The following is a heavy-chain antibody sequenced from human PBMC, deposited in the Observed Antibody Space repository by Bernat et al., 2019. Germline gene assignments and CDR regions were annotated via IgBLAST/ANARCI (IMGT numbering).Heavy chain of an antibody. CDR2: IGSSGSAI. J-gene: IGHJ4*02. V-gene: IGHV3-48*02. CDR1: GFTFSSYG. Sequence: EVQLVESGGGLVKPGGSLRLSCAASGFTFSSYGMNWVRQAPGKGLEWVSYIGSSGSAIHYADSVKGRFTISRDNAKNSLYLQMNSLGDEDTAVYYCARAWSSGYDYWGQGSLVTVSS. D-gene: IGHD1-26*01. CDR3: ARAWSSGYDY.